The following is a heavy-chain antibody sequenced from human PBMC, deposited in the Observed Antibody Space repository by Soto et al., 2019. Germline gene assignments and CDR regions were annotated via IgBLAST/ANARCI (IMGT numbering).Heavy chain of an antibody. D-gene: IGHD3-22*01. V-gene: IGHV4-30-4*01. Sequence: SETLSLTCTVSGGSISSGDYYWSWIRQPPGKGLEWIGYIYYSGSTYYNPSLKSRVTISVDTSKNQFSLKLSSVTAADTAVYYCARFYDSSGLPDYWGQGTLVTVS. CDR2: IYYSGST. CDR3: ARFYDSSGLPDY. J-gene: IGHJ4*02. CDR1: GGSISSGDYY.